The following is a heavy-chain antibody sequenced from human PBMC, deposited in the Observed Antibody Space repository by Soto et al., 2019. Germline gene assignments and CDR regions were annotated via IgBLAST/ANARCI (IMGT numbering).Heavy chain of an antibody. J-gene: IGHJ4*02. V-gene: IGHV1-8*01. CDR2: MNPNSGNT. D-gene: IGHD6-19*01. CDR3: ARERSSGWYVDY. Sequence: QVQLVQSGAEVKKPGASVKVSCKASGYTFTSYDINWVRQATGQGLEWMGWMNPNSGNTGYAQKFQGGVTMTRNTSISTAYMELSSLRSEDAAVYYCARERSSGWYVDYWGQGTLVTVSS. CDR1: GYTFTSYD.